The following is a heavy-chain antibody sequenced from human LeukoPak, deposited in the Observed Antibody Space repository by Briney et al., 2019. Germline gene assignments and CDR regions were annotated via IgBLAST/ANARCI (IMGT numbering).Heavy chain of an antibody. CDR2: ISAYNGNT. Sequence: ASVKVSCKASGYTFTSYGISWVRQAPGQGLEWMGWISAYNGNTNYARKLQGRVTMTTDTSTSTAYMELRSLRSDDTAVYYCARDRRTARAAGSWFDPWGQGTLVTVSS. J-gene: IGHJ5*02. CDR3: ARDRRTARAAGSWFDP. D-gene: IGHD2-15*01. V-gene: IGHV1-18*01. CDR1: GYTFTSYG.